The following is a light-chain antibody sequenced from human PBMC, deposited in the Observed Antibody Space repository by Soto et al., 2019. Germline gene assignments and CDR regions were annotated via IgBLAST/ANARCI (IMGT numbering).Light chain of an antibody. CDR1: SSDVGGLIY. CDR2: DVN. J-gene: IGLJ1*01. CDR3: VSYTTSTSYV. V-gene: IGLV2-14*03. Sequence: QSVLTQPASVSGSPGQSITISCTGTSSDVGGLIYVSWHQQHPGKAPKLMIYDVNNRPSGVSNRFSGSKSGNTASLTISGLQTEDEADYYCVSYTTSTSYVFGSGTKVTVL.